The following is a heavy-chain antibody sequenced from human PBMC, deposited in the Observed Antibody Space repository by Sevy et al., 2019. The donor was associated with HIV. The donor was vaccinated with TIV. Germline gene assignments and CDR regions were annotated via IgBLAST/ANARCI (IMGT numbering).Heavy chain of an antibody. V-gene: IGHV3-23*01. CDR2: ISGSGGST. CDR1: GFTFSSYA. Sequence: GGSLRLSCAASGFTFSSYAMSRVRQAPGKGLEWVSAISGSGGSTYYADSVKGRFTISRDNSKNTLYLQMNSLRAEDTAVYYCSGYYGSGSPRGNAFDIWGQGTMVTVSS. J-gene: IGHJ3*02. CDR3: SGYYGSGSPRGNAFDI. D-gene: IGHD3-10*01.